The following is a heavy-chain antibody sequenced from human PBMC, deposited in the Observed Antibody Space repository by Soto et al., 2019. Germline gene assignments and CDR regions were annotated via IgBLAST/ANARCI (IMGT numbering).Heavy chain of an antibody. J-gene: IGHJ3*02. CDR2: IWYDGSNK. Sequence: QVQLVESGGGVVQPGRSLRLSCAASGFTFSSHGMHWVRQAPGKGLEWVAVIWYDGSNKYYADSVKGRFTISRDNSKNTLYLQMNSLRAEDTAVYYCARDPEAFDIWGQGTMVTVSS. CDR1: GFTFSSHG. V-gene: IGHV3-33*01. CDR3: ARDPEAFDI.